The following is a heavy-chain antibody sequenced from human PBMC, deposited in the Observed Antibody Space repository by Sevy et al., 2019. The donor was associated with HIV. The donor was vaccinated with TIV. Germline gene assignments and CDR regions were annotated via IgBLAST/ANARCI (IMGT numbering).Heavy chain of an antibody. Sequence: ASVKVSCKASGYTFIGYSMHWVRQAPGQGLEWMGWINPNSGGTNYAQKFQGRVTMTRDTSISTAYMELSRLTSDDTAVYFCARVWNSDYYDNTGPNWFDPWGQGTLVTVSS. CDR2: INPNSGGT. CDR3: ARVWNSDYYDNTGPNWFDP. J-gene: IGHJ5*02. CDR1: GYTFIGYS. D-gene: IGHD3-22*01. V-gene: IGHV1-2*02.